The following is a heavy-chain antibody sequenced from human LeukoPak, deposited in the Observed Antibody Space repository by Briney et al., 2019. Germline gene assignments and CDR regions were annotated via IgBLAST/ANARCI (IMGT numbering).Heavy chain of an antibody. D-gene: IGHD3-9*01. CDR2: INSDGSST. V-gene: IGHV3-74*01. Sequence: GGSLRLSCAASGFTFSSYWMHWVRQAPGKGLVWVSRINSDGSSTSYADSVKGRFTISRDNAKNTLYLQMNSLRAEDTAVYYCAKGDQYYDILTTYYYYMDVWGKGTTVTISS. CDR3: AKGDQYYDILTTYYYYMDV. CDR1: GFTFSSYW. J-gene: IGHJ6*03.